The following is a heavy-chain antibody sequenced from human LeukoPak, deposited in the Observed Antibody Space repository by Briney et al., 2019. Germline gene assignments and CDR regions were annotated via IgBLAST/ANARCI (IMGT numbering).Heavy chain of an antibody. Sequence: ASVKVSCKASGGTFSSYAISWVRQAPGQGLEWMGGITPIFGTANYAQKFQGRVTITADESTSTAYMELSSLRSEDTAVYYCARGQENNYYDSSGYQSTFDYWGQGTLVTVSS. V-gene: IGHV1-69*13. D-gene: IGHD3-22*01. CDR3: ARGQENNYYDSSGYQSTFDY. CDR2: ITPIFGTA. CDR1: GGTFSSYA. J-gene: IGHJ4*02.